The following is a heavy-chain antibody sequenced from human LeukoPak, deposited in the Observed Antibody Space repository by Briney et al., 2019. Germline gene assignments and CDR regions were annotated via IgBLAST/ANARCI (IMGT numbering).Heavy chain of an antibody. CDR3: ARGESLFDY. CDR1: GYSFTTYW. J-gene: IGHJ4*02. Sequence: GESLKISCQGSGYSFTTYWIAWVRQMPGKGLEWMGIIYPGDSDTRYSTSFRGQVSTSADKTVSTAYRQWSSLKASDTAMYFCARGESLFDYWGQGTLVTVSS. D-gene: IGHD3-10*01. V-gene: IGHV5-51*01. CDR2: IYPGDSDT.